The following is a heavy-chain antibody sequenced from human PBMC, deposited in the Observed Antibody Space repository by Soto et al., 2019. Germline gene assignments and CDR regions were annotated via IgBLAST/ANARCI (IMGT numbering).Heavy chain of an antibody. V-gene: IGHV3-49*03. CDR3: TRDRSFLGYCSGGSCYPYNWFDP. CDR1: GFTFGDYA. D-gene: IGHD2-15*01. J-gene: IGHJ5*02. Sequence: QPVGSLRLSCTASGFTFGDYAMSWFRQAPGKGLEWVGFIRSKAYGGTTEYAASVKGRFTISRDDSKSIAYLQMNSLKTEDTAVYYCTRDRSFLGYCSGGSCYPYNWFDPWGQGTLVTVSS. CDR2: IRSKAYGGTT.